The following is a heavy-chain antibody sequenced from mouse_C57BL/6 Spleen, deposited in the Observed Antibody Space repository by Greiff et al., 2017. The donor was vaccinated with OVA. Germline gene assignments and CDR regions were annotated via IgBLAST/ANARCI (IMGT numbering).Heavy chain of an antibody. V-gene: IGHV1-26*01. Sequence: EVQLQQSGPELVKPGASVKISCKASGYTFTDYYMNWVKQSHGKSLEWIGDINPNNGGTSYNQKFKGKATLTVDKSSSTAYMELRSLTSEDSAVDYCASGNLAWLAYWGQGTLVTVSA. CDR2: INPNNGGT. D-gene: IGHD2-1*01. CDR3: ASGNLAWLAY. J-gene: IGHJ3*01. CDR1: GYTFTDYY.